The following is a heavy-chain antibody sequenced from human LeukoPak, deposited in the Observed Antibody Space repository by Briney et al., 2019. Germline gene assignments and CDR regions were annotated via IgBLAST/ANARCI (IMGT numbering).Heavy chain of an antibody. V-gene: IGHV3-43*02. D-gene: IGHD6-19*01. J-gene: IGHJ4*02. CDR1: GXTFDDYA. Sequence: GGSLRLSCAASGXTFDDYAMHWVRQAPGKGLEWVCLISGNGGSTHYADSVKGRFTISRDNSKNSLYLQMNSLRTEDTALYYCAKGGGWLIDYWGQGTLVTVSS. CDR2: ISGNGGST. CDR3: AKGGGWLIDY.